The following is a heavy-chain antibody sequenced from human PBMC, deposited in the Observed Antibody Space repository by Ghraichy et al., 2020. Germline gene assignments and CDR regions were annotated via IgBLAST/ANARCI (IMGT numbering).Heavy chain of an antibody. CDR1: GFTFSTAW. D-gene: IGHD2/OR15-2a*01. J-gene: IGHJ5*02. Sequence: GGSLRLSCAASGFTFSTAWMSWVRQAPGKGLEWLGRIRSKADGGTTDYAATVKDRFFFSRDASKDTLYLQMNRLKTEDTAVYYCTTLGLSDTWGQGTLVTVSS. CDR3: TTLGLSDT. V-gene: IGHV3-15*01. CDR2: IRSKADGGTT.